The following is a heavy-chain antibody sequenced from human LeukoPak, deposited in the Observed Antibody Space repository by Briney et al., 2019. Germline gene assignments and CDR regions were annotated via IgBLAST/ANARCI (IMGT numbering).Heavy chain of an antibody. V-gene: IGHV4-38-2*01. CDR3: ARVIVVVPAAILYFDY. D-gene: IGHD2-2*02. CDR1: GYSISSGYY. J-gene: IGHJ4*02. Sequence: SETPSLTCAVSGYSISSGYYWGWIRQPPGKGLEWIGSIYHSGSTYYNPSLKSRVTISVDTSKNQFSLKLSSVTAADTAVYYCARVIVVVPAAILYFDYWGQGTLVTVSS. CDR2: IYHSGST.